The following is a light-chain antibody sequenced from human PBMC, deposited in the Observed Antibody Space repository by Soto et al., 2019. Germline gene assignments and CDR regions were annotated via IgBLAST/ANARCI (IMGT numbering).Light chain of an antibody. CDR3: CSYGGYTDVL. Sequence: QSALTQPASVSGSPGQSITISCTGTSSDVGSYNLVSWYQQHPGKAPKLMIYEGSKRPSGISNRFSGSKSGNTASLTISGLQADDEADYYCCSYGGYTDVLFGGGTKLTVL. CDR2: EGS. CDR1: SSDVGSYNL. J-gene: IGLJ2*01. V-gene: IGLV2-23*01.